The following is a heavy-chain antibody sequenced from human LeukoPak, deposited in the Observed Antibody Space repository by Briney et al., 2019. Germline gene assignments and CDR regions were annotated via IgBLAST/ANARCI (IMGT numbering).Heavy chain of an antibody. CDR2: IYYSGST. CDR3: ARGRGGWLQFPAFDY. J-gene: IGHJ4*02. Sequence: PSETLSLTCTVSGGSISSYYWSWIRQPPGKGLEWIGYIYYSGSTNYNPSLKSRVTISVDTSKNQFSLKLSSVTAAVTAVYYCARGRGGWLQFPAFDYWGQGTLVTVSS. CDR1: GGSISSYY. V-gene: IGHV4-59*01. D-gene: IGHD5-24*01.